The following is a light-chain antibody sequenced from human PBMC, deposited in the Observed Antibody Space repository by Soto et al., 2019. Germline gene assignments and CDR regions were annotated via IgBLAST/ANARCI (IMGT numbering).Light chain of an antibody. CDR1: QSISSS. Sequence: DIPMTQSPSVLSTTVGDRVTITCRASQSISSSLNWYQQKPGKAPKLLIYAASSLQSGVPSRFSGSGSGTDFTLTISSLQPEDFATYYCQQSYSTPITFGEGTRLDI. J-gene: IGKJ5*01. V-gene: IGKV1-39*01. CDR2: AAS. CDR3: QQSYSTPIT.